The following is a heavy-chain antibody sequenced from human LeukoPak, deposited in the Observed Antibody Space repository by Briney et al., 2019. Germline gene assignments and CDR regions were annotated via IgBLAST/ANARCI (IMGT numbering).Heavy chain of an antibody. D-gene: IGHD5-12*01. V-gene: IGHV3-23*01. CDR1: GFTFSNFG. Sequence: GTLRLSCAASGFTFSNFGMSWVRQAPGKGLEWVSAITGSGRSTYYADSVKGRFTVSRDNSENRLYLQLNSLRADDTAVYFCAKDVLVATSLFDYWGQGTLVTVSS. J-gene: IGHJ4*02. CDR2: ITGSGRST. CDR3: AKDVLVATSLFDY.